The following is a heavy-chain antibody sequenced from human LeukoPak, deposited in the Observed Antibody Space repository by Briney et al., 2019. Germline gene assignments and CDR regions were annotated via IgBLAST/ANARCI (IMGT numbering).Heavy chain of an antibody. CDR2: IYYSGNT. Sequence: SETLSLTCTVPGGSLSSGSNYWSWIRQPPGKRLEWIGYIYYSGNTNYNPSLKSRVTISVDTSKNQFSLKMNSLTAADTAVYYCASFSGSYARYFQHWGQGTLVTVSS. CDR1: GGSLSSGSNY. CDR3: ASFSGSYARYFQH. V-gene: IGHV4-61*01. J-gene: IGHJ1*01. D-gene: IGHD1-26*01.